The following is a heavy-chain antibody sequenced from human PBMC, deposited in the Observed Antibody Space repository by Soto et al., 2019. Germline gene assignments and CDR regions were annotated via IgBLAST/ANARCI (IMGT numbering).Heavy chain of an antibody. J-gene: IGHJ4*02. V-gene: IGHV3-23*01. D-gene: IGHD6-19*01. Sequence: EVQLLESGGGLVQPGGSLRLSCATSGFSFSSYAMTWLRQAPGKGLEWVASIIHTGGSTYYADSVTGRFTISRDDSKNTLYLHMNSLRAEDTATYYCAKALLQWLGGRGPCDYWGQGTLVTVSS. CDR3: AKALLQWLGGRGPCDY. CDR2: IIHTGGST. CDR1: GFSFSSYA.